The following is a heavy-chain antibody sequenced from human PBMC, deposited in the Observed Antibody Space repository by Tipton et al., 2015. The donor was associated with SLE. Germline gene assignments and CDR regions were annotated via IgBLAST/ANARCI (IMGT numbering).Heavy chain of an antibody. J-gene: IGHJ4*02. CDR3: AKDGEGWWEGGSPPNYFAY. CDR2: ISGSGGST. Sequence: SLRLSCAASGFTFSSYGMSWVRQAPGKGLEWVSAISGSGGSTYYADSVKGRFTISRDNSKNTLYLQMNSLRAEGTAVYYCAKDGEGWWEGGSPPNYFAYWGQGTLVTVSS. CDR1: GFTFSSYG. V-gene: IGHV3-23*01. D-gene: IGHD2-15*01.